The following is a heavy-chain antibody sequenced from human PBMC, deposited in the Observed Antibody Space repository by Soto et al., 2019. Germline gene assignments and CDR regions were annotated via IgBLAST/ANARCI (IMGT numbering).Heavy chain of an antibody. CDR1: GDTFSTYA. CDR3: ARDWGFCSGGSCPGY. D-gene: IGHD2-15*01. J-gene: IGHJ4*02. CDR2: IVPLLRRT. V-gene: IGHV1-69*01. Sequence: QVQLVQSGAEVKKPGSSVKVSCRASGDTFSTYAITWVRQAPGQGLEWMGGIVPLLRRTKYAPKFQGRVTITADESTNTAYMELSSLRSEDTAVYYCARDWGFCSGGSCPGYWGQGTLVTVSS.